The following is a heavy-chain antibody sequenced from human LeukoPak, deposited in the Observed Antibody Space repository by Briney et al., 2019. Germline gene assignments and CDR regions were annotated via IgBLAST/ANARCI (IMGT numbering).Heavy chain of an antibody. J-gene: IGHJ6*03. V-gene: IGHV1-69*06. Sequence: SVKVSCKASGGTFRSYAISWVRQAPGQGLEWMGGIIPIFGTANYAQKFQGRVTITADKSTSTAYMELSSLRSEDTAVYYCARGLRYYPAYYYMDVWGKGTTVTVSS. CDR3: ARGLRYYPAYYYMDV. D-gene: IGHD3-10*01. CDR2: IIPIFGTA. CDR1: GGTFRSYA.